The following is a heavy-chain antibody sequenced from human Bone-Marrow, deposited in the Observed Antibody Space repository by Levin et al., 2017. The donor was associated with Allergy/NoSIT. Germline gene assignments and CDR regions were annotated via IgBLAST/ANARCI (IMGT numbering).Heavy chain of an antibody. V-gene: IGHV3-48*03. CDR3: ARLHDYGDYVDAFDI. D-gene: IGHD4-17*01. J-gene: IGHJ3*02. Sequence: GESLKISCAASGFTFSSYEMNWVRQAPGKGLEWVSYISSSGSTIYYADSVKGRFTISRDNAKNSLYLQMNSLRAEDTAVYYCARLHDYGDYVDAFDIWGQGTMVTVSS. CDR1: GFTFSSYE. CDR2: ISSSGSTI.